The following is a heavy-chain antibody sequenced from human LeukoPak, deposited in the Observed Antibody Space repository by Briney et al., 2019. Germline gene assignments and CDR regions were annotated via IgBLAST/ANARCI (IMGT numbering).Heavy chain of an antibody. J-gene: IGHJ4*02. CDR3: ARWVRSSEAYYFDY. CDR1: GGSISSYY. Sequence: SETLSLTCTVSGGSISSYYWSWIRQPPGKGLEWIGYIYYNGRSNYNPSLKSRVTTSVDTSKNQFSLKVSPVTAADTAVYYCARWVRSSEAYYFDYWGQGTLVTVSS. CDR2: IYYNGRS. V-gene: IGHV4-59*08. D-gene: IGHD6-25*01.